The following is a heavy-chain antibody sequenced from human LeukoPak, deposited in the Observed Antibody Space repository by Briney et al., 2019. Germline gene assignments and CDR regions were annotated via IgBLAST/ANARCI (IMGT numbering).Heavy chain of an antibody. D-gene: IGHD3-3*01. J-gene: IGHJ4*02. CDR2: IKLDGSEK. CDR1: GFTFSSSW. V-gene: IGHV3-7*03. Sequence: PGGSLRLSCVASGFTFSSSWMSWVRRAPGKGLEWVANIKLDGSEKNYVDSVKGRFTISRDNTKNSLYLQMNSLRAEDTAVFYCARDQYDTWSRRGNFDSWGQGTLVIVSS. CDR3: ARDQYDTWSRRGNFDS.